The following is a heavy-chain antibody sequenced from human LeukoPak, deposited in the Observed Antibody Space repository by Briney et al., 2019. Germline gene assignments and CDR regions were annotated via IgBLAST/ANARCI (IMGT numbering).Heavy chain of an antibody. CDR3: AKDRDSSGFAPYFDY. Sequence: GRSLRLSCAASGFTFNDYAMHWVRQAPGKGLEWVSGIGWNSHIIGYEDSVKGRFTISRDNARNSLSLQMNSLRAEDMAFYYCAKDRDSSGFAPYFDYWGQGILVTVSS. V-gene: IGHV3-9*03. CDR2: IGWNSHII. CDR1: GFTFNDYA. D-gene: IGHD3-22*01. J-gene: IGHJ4*02.